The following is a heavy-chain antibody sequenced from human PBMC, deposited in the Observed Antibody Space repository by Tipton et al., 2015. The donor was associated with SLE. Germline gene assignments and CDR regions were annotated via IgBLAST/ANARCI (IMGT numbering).Heavy chain of an antibody. Sequence: QSGAEVKKPGSSVKVSCKASVGTFSSYAISWVRQAPGQGLEWMGGIIPIFGTANYAQKFQGRVTITAGESTSTAYMELSSLRSEGTAVYYCARGGDQQRGGNWFDPWGQGTLVTVSS. D-gene: IGHD6-25*01. V-gene: IGHV1-69*01. J-gene: IGHJ5*02. CDR3: ARGGDQQRGGNWFDP. CDR1: VGTFSSYA. CDR2: IIPIFGTA.